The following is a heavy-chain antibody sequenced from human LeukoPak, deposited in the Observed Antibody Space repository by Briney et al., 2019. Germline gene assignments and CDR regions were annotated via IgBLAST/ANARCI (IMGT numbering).Heavy chain of an antibody. Sequence: GESLKISCKGFGYSFSRYWIGWVRQMPGKGLEWMGTIYPGDSETRYSPSFQGQVTISADKSINSAYLQWSSLKASDTAMYCARRGSAAHYYAMDLWGQGTPVTVSS. CDR3: ARRGSAAHYYAMDL. J-gene: IGHJ6*02. D-gene: IGHD2-15*01. V-gene: IGHV5-51*01. CDR2: IYPGDSET. CDR1: GYSFSRYW.